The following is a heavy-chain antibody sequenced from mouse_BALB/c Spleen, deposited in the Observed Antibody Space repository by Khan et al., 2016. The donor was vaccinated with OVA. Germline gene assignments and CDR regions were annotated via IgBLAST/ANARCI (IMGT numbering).Heavy chain of an antibody. CDR2: ISYSGST. J-gene: IGHJ2*01. D-gene: IGHD1-2*01. CDR3: ARTASIKY. Sequence: EVQLVESGPGLVKPSQSLSLTCTVTGYSITSGYGWNWIRQFPGNKLEWMGYISYSGSTNYNPSLKSRISITRDTSKNKFFLQLNSVTTEDTATYYCARTASIKYWGQGTTLTVSS. V-gene: IGHV3-2*02. CDR1: GYSITSGYG.